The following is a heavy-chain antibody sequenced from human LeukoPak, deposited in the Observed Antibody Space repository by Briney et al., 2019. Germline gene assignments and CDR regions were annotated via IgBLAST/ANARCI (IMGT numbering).Heavy chain of an antibody. D-gene: IGHD6-13*01. J-gene: IGHJ6*02. CDR2: IKQDGSEK. CDR3: ARWDGALHSSSWSPYYYYGMDV. Sequence: HPGGSLRLSCAASGFTFSSYWMSWVRQAPGKGLEWVANIKQDGSEKNYVDSVKGRFTISRDNAKNSLYLQMNSLRAEDTAVYYCARWDGALHSSSWSPYYYYGMDVWGQGTTVTVSS. CDR1: GFTFSSYW. V-gene: IGHV3-7*01.